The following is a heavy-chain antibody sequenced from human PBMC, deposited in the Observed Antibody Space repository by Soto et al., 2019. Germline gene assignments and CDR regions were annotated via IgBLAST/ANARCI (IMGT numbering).Heavy chain of an antibody. D-gene: IGHD3-10*01. CDR1: GGSISSSSYY. V-gene: IGHV4-39*01. Sequence: WETLSLTCTVSGGSISSSSYYWGWIRQPPGKGLEWIGSIYYSGSTYYNASLKSRVTISVDTSKNQFSLKLSSVTAADTAVYYCASHYGSGSYYYYYYYGMDVWGQGTTVTVSS. CDR3: ASHYGSGSYYYYYYYGMDV. J-gene: IGHJ6*02. CDR2: IYYSGST.